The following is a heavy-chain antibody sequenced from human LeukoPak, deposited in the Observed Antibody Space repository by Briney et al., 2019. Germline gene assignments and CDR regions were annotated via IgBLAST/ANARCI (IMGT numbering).Heavy chain of an antibody. D-gene: IGHD7-27*01. J-gene: IGHJ4*02. CDR2: IYHSGST. Sequence: KSSGTLSLTCAVSGCSISSSNWWRWVRPPPGEGLGWTGKIYHSGSTNYKPSVKSRVTISIDKSKNQFSLKLSTATAADTAVYYCASRITGEFDYWGQGTLVTVSS. V-gene: IGHV4-4*02. CDR3: ASRITGEFDY. CDR1: GCSISSSNW.